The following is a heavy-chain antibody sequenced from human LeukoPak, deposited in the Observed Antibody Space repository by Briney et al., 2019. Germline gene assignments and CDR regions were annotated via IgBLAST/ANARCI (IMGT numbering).Heavy chain of an antibody. J-gene: IGHJ4*02. CDR2: IYSGGST. CDR3: ARANGDYHYFDY. D-gene: IGHD4-17*01. CDR1: GFTVSSNY. V-gene: IGHV3-66*01. Sequence: GGSLRLSCAASGFTVSSNYMSWVRQAPGKGLEWVSVIYSGGSTYYADSVKGRFTISRDNSKNTLYLQMNSLRAEDTAVYHCARANGDYHYFDYWGQGTLVTVSS.